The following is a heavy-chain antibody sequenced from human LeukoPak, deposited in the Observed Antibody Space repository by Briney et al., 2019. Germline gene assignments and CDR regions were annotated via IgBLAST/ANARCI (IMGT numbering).Heavy chain of an antibody. CDR1: GFTFSTYG. CDR2: ISYDGSSK. Sequence: PGGSLRLSCAAYGFTFSTYGMHGVRQAPGKGLELAAIISYDGSSKYYADSVKGRFTIYRDNSKNTLYLQMISLRAEDTAVYSCARQLKGGHGDSPVGYWGQGTLVTVSS. J-gene: IGHJ4*02. D-gene: IGHD4-17*01. V-gene: IGHV3-30*03. CDR3: ARQLKGGHGDSPVGY.